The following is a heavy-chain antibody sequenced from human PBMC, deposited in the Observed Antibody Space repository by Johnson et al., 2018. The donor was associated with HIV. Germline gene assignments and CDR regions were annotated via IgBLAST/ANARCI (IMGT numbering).Heavy chain of an antibody. V-gene: IGHV3-30*03. CDR2: ISYYGSNK. D-gene: IGHD6-19*01. Sequence: QMLLVESGGVLVQPGGSLRLSCAASGFTFSSYGMHWVRQAPGKGLEWVAVISYYGSNKYYADSVKGRFTISRDNSKNTLYLQMNSLRAEDTAVYYCARIPGSGWEHDAFDIWGQGTLVTVSS. CDR1: GFTFSSYG. CDR3: ARIPGSGWEHDAFDI. J-gene: IGHJ3*02.